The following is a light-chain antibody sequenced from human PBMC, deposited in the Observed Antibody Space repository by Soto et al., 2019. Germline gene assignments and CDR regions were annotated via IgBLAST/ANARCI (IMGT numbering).Light chain of an antibody. Sequence: DIQMTQSPSSLSASVGDRVTITCRASQSISSYLNWYQQKPGKAPKLLIYAASSLQSEVPSRFSGSGSGTDFTLTIRSLQPEDVATYYCQQSYSTPWTFGQGTMVDIK. CDR1: QSISSY. CDR2: AAS. CDR3: QQSYSTPWT. V-gene: IGKV1-39*01. J-gene: IGKJ1*01.